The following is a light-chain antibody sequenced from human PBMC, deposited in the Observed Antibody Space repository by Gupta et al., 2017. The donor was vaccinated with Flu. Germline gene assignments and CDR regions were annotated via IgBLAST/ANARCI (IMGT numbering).Light chain of an antibody. CDR2: DTT. V-gene: IGLV7-46*01. CDR3: LLEFYTRRV. Sequence: QAVVTQEPSLTVSPGGTVTLTCGSSTGAVTSGHYPYWFQQKPGQAPKTLMYDTTNKDSWTPARFSGSLLGGKAALTLSGAQPEDEADYFCLLEFYTRRVFGGGTKLTVL. J-gene: IGLJ3*02. CDR1: TGAVTSGHY.